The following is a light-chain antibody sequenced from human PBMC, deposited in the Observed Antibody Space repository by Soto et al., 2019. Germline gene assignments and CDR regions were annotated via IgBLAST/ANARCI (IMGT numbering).Light chain of an antibody. CDR1: QSISSN. J-gene: IGKJ3*01. Sequence: EIVMTQSPATLSVSPGERATLSCRASQSISSNLAWYQQKPGQAPRLLIYGASTRATGIPDRFSGSGSGTEFTLTLSSMQSEDFAVYSCQQYNTLPFTFGPGTKVDIK. CDR3: QQYNTLPFT. V-gene: IGKV3-15*01. CDR2: GAS.